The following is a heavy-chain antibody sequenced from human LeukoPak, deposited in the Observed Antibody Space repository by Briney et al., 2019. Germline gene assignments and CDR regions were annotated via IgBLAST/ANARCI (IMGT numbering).Heavy chain of an antibody. CDR2: IYYSGST. CDR3: ARTWIQLYNWFDP. Sequence: PSETLSLTCTVSCGSISSSSYYWGWIRQPPGKGLEWIGSIYYSGSTYYNPSLKSRVTISVDTSKNQFSLKLSSVTAADTAVYYCARTWIQLYNWFDPWGQGTLVTVSS. D-gene: IGHD5-18*01. CDR1: CGSISSSSYY. V-gene: IGHV4-39*01. J-gene: IGHJ5*02.